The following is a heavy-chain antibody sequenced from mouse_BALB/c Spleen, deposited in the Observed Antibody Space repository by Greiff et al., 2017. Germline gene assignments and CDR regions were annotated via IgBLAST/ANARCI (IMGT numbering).Heavy chain of an antibody. V-gene: IGHV3-8*02. Sequence: EVQRVESGPSLVKPSQTLSLTCSVTGDSITSGYWNWIRKFPGNKLEYMGYISYSGSTYYNPSLKSRISITRDTSKNQYYLQLNSVTTEDTATYYCARGDYYGSSSYWYFDVWGAGTTVTVSS. CDR3: ARGDYYGSSSYWYFDV. J-gene: IGHJ1*01. CDR1: GDSITSGY. D-gene: IGHD1-1*01. CDR2: ISYSGST.